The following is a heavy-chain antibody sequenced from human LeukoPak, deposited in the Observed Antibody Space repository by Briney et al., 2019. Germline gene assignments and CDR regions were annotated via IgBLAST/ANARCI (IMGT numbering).Heavy chain of an antibody. CDR1: GFTFSDYY. CDR3: ASSPRDYGDYVFDY. CDR2: ISSSGSTI. D-gene: IGHD4-17*01. J-gene: IGHJ4*02. V-gene: IGHV3-11*01. Sequence: GGSLRLSCAASGFTFSDYYMSWIRQAPGKGLEWVSYISSSGSTIYYADSVKGRFTISRDNAKNSLYLQMNSLRAEDTAVYYCASSPRDYGDYVFDYWGQGTLVTVSS.